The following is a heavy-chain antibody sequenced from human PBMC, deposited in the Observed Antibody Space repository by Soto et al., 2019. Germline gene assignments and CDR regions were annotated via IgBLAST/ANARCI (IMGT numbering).Heavy chain of an antibody. CDR1: GFTFSVYW. CDR3: ARPGYSNYGPGVDG. J-gene: IGHJ6*02. D-gene: IGHD4-4*01. Sequence: EVQLVESGGGLVQPGGSLRLSCAASGFTFSVYWMHWVRQAPGKGLVWVSRIDSDGSTTSYADSVKGRFTISRDNAKSTLYRQMNSLRAEDTAVYYCARPGYSNYGPGVDGWGQGTTVTVSS. V-gene: IGHV3-74*01. CDR2: IDSDGSTT.